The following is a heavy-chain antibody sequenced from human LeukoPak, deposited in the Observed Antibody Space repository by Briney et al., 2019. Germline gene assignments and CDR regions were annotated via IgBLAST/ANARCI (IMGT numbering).Heavy chain of an antibody. CDR3: ARDLKPSITIFGVVPTYSDY. V-gene: IGHV1-46*01. J-gene: IGHJ4*02. Sequence: ASVKVSCKASGYTFTSYYMHWVRQAPGQGLEWMGIINPSGGSTSYAQKFQGRVTMTRDMSTSTVYMELSSLRSEDTAVYYCARDLKPSITIFGVVPTYSDYWGQGTLVTVSS. CDR1: GYTFTSYY. CDR2: INPSGGST. D-gene: IGHD3-3*01.